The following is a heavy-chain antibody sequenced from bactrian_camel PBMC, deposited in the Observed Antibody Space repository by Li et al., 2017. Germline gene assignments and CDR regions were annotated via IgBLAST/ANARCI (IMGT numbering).Heavy chain of an antibody. CDR2: IHSEGSNT. D-gene: IGHD7*01. CDR3: AAEEDWSWHY. CDR1: GFTFSNYA. V-gene: IGHV3S6*01. J-gene: IGHJ4*01. Sequence: QVQLVESGGGLGQPGGSLRLSRVASGFTFSNYAITWVRRAPGKGLEWVSGIHSEGSNTYYTDSVKGRFTISRDNAKNTVSLQMNSLKPEDTAMYYCAAEEDWSWHYWGQGTQVTVS.